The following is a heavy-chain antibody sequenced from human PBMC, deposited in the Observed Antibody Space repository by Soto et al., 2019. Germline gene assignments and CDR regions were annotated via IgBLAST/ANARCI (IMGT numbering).Heavy chain of an antibody. D-gene: IGHD5-18*01. Sequence: SVKVSCKASGFTFTSSAVQWVRQARGQRLEWIGWIVVGSGNANYAQEFQERVTITRDMSTSTAYMELSSLRSEDTAVYYCAADGRIQLWLDYYYGMDVWGQGTTVTVSS. CDR3: AADGRIQLWLDYYYGMDV. J-gene: IGHJ6*02. V-gene: IGHV1-58*01. CDR2: IVVGSGNA. CDR1: GFTFTSSA.